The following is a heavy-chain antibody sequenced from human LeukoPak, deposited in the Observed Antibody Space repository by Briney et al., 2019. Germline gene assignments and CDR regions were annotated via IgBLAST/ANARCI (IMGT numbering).Heavy chain of an antibody. D-gene: IGHD3-16*01. CDR1: GGSFSGYY. CDR2: INHSGST. CDR3: AREDIMRYAFDI. V-gene: IGHV4-34*01. Sequence: SETLSLTCAVYGGSFSGYYWSWIRQPPGKGLEWIGEINHSGSTNYNPSLKSRVTISVDTSKNQFSLKLSSVTAADTAVYYCAREDIMRYAFDIWGQGTMVTVSS. J-gene: IGHJ3*02.